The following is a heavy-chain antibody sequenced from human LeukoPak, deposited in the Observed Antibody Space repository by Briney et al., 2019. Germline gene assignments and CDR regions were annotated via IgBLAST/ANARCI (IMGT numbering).Heavy chain of an antibody. D-gene: IGHD3-10*01. CDR1: GYTFTGYY. CDR3: ARVPAKYYYGSGSYSLGAFDI. Sequence: ASVKVSCKASGYTFTGYYMHWVRQAPGQGLEWMGIINPSGGSTSYAQKFQGRVTMTRDMSTSTVYMELSSLRSEDTAVYYCARVPAKYYYGSGSYSLGAFDIWGQGTMVTVSS. CDR2: INPSGGST. J-gene: IGHJ3*02. V-gene: IGHV1-46*01.